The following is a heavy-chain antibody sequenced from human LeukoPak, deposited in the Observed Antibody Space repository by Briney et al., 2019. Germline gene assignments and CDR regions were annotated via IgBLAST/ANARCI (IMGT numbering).Heavy chain of an antibody. D-gene: IGHD2-21*02. CDR3: ARFRTWGDKAFDY. CDR1: GFTISGSF. V-gene: IGHV3-48*01. Sequence: GGSLRLSCVASGFTISGSFMSWVRRAPGKGLEWVSYIGTTSGAIYYADSVKGRFTISRDSAKNSLYLQMNSLRAEDTAVYYCARFRTWGDKAFDYWGQGTLVTVSS. J-gene: IGHJ4*02. CDR2: IGTTSGAI.